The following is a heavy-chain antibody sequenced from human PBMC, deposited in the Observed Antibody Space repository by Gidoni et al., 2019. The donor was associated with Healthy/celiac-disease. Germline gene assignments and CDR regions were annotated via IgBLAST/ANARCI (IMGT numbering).Heavy chain of an antibody. CDR3: VKDKEDFWSGYFYY. CDR2: ISSNEGST. J-gene: IGHJ4*02. V-gene: IGHV3-64D*06. Sequence: EVQLVESGGGLVQPGGSLRLSCSASGFPFSSYAMHWVRQAPGKGLEYVSAISSNEGSTYYADSVKGRFTISRDNSKNTLYLQMSSLRAEDTAVYYCVKDKEDFWSGYFYYWGQGTLVTVSS. D-gene: IGHD3-3*01. CDR1: GFPFSSYA.